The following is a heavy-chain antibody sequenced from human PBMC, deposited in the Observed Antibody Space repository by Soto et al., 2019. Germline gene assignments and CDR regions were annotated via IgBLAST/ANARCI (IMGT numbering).Heavy chain of an antibody. CDR2: ISSNGGST. D-gene: IGHD4-17*01. Sequence: QPGWSLRLSCAASGFTFSSYAMHWVRHAPGKGLEYVSAISSNGGSTYYADSVKGRFTISRDNSKNTLYLQMGSLRAEDMAVYYCANIRGDYTVFEYWGKGARVTVS. CDR3: ANIRGDYTVFEY. CDR1: GFTFSSYA. V-gene: IGHV3-64*02. J-gene: IGHJ4*02.